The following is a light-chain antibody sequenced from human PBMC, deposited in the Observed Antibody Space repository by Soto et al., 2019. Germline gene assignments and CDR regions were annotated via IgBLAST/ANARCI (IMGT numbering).Light chain of an antibody. CDR1: QSVSSQ. V-gene: IGKV3-11*01. CDR3: QQRSNWPIT. Sequence: EVALTQAPATLSLSPGERATLSCRASQSVSSQLAWYQQKPGQAPRLLIYDASNRATGIPARFSGSGSGTDFTLTISSLEPEDFAVYYCQQRSNWPITFGHGTRLEIK. CDR2: DAS. J-gene: IGKJ5*01.